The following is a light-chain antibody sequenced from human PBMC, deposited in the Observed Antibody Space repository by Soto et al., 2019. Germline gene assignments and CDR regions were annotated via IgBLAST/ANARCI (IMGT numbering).Light chain of an antibody. CDR3: QQYHSWPPLT. Sequence: EIVMTQSPAALAVSPGERATLSCRASQSVGSNLAWYQQKPGQAPRLLIYGASVRTAGIPARFSGSGSGTEFTLTISSLQSKDFAVYYCQQYHSWPPLTFGGGSKVEIK. J-gene: IGKJ4*01. V-gene: IGKV3-15*01. CDR2: GAS. CDR1: QSVGSN.